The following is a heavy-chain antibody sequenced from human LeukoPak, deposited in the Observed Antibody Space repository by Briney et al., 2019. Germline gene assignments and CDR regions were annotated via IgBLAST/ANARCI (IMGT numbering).Heavy chain of an antibody. Sequence: ASVKVSCKASGYTFTSYGISWVRQAPGQGLEWMGWISAYNGNTNYAQKLQGRVTMTTDTSTSTAYMELRSLRSDDTAVYYCARDTEYSSWYGDNWFDPWGQGTLVTVSS. D-gene: IGHD6-6*01. CDR2: ISAYNGNT. CDR1: GYTFTSYG. CDR3: ARDTEYSSWYGDNWFDP. J-gene: IGHJ5*02. V-gene: IGHV1-18*01.